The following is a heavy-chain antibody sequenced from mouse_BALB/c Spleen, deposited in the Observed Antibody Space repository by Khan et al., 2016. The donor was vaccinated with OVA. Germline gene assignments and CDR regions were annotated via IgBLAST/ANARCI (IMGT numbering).Heavy chain of an antibody. J-gene: IGHJ4*01. D-gene: IGHD1-1*01. Sequence: VQLQQSGPGLVKPSQSLSLTCTVTGYSITSNYAWNWIRQLPGNKLEWMGYISYSGSTSYNPSLKSRISITRDPSKNPFFLQLNSVTTEDAATYYCARGNYYGYAMDYWGQGTSVTVSS. CDR3: ARGNYYGYAMDY. V-gene: IGHV3-2*02. CDR1: GYSITSNYA. CDR2: ISYSGST.